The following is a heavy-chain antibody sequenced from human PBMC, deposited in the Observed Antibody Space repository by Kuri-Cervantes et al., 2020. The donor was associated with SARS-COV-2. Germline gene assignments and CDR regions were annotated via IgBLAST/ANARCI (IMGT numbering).Heavy chain of an antibody. Sequence: GESLKISCAASGFTFSSYEMNWVRQAPGKGLEWVSYISSSGSTIYYTDSVKGRFTISRDNAKNSLYLQMNSLRAEDTAVYYCAIIGTLYNFDAFGIWGQGTMVTVSS. J-gene: IGHJ3*02. CDR1: GFTFSSYE. CDR3: AIIGTLYNFDAFGI. V-gene: IGHV3-48*03. D-gene: IGHD1-1*01. CDR2: ISSSGSTI.